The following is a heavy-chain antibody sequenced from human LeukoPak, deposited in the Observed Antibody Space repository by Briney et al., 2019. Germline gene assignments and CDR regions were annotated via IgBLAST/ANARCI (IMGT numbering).Heavy chain of an antibody. CDR3: ARESQNLKSNYYDSNGYWAHFDY. CDR1: GGSISSYY. CDR2: IYYSGST. V-gene: IGHV4-59*01. D-gene: IGHD3-22*01. J-gene: IGHJ4*02. Sequence: SETLSLTCTVSGGSISSYYWSWIRQPPGKGLEWIGYIYYSGSTNYNPSLKSRVTISVDTSKNQFSLKLSSVTAADTAVYYCARESQNLKSNYYDSNGYWAHFDYWGQGTLVTVSS.